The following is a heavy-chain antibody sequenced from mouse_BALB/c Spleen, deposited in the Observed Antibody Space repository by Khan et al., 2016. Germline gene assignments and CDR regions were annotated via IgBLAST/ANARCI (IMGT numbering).Heavy chain of an antibody. CDR3: ARGGGYYGFDY. CDR2: IYPGDGDT. CDR1: GYTFTSYW. V-gene: IGHV1-87*01. Sequence: QVQLQQPGAELARPGASVKLSCKASGYTFTSYWMQWVKQRPGQGLEWIGAIYPGDGDTRYTQKFKGKATLTADKSSSTAYMQLSSLASEDSAVYYCARGGGYYGFDYWGQGTTLTVSS. D-gene: IGHD1-1*01. J-gene: IGHJ2*01.